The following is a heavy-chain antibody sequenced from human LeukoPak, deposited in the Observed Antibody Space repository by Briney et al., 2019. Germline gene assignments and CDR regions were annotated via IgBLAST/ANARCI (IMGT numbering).Heavy chain of an antibody. Sequence: PGGSLGLSCAASRFTFSRYSMNWVRQAPGKGLEWVSYISSSSSTMYYADSVKGRFTISRDSAKNSLYLQMNSLRVEDTAVYYCARDPYSGYDLQAFDYWGQGTLVTVSS. J-gene: IGHJ4*02. CDR1: RFTFSRYS. CDR3: ARDPYSGYDLQAFDY. V-gene: IGHV3-48*01. D-gene: IGHD5-12*01. CDR2: ISSSSSTM.